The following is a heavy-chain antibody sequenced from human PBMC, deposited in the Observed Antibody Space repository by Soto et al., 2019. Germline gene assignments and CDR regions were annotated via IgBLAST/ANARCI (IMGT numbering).Heavy chain of an antibody. J-gene: IGHJ6*02. CDR2: ISSSSSYI. D-gene: IGHD3-10*01. CDR3: ARDGDYYGSGSPTNYYYYGMDV. CDR1: GFTFSSYS. Sequence: EVQLVESGGGLVKPGGSLRLSCAASGFTFSSYSMNWVRQAPGKGLEWVSSISSSSSYIYYADSVKGRFTISRDNAKNSLYLQMNSLRAEDTAVYYCARDGDYYGSGSPTNYYYYGMDVWGQGTTVTVSS. V-gene: IGHV3-21*01.